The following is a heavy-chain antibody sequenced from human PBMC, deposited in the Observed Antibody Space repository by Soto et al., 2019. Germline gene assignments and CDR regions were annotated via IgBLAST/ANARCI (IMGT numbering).Heavy chain of an antibody. CDR1: GFTVSSNY. CDR2: IYSGGST. Sequence: GGSLRLSCAASGFTVSSNYMSWVRQAPGKGLEWVSVIYSGGSTYYADSVKGRFTSSRDNSKNTLYLQMNSLRAEDTAVYYCVLYQLPSRPNYNYMDAWRQATTVSV. CDR3: VLYQLPSRPNYNYMDA. D-gene: IGHD2-2*01. J-gene: IGHJ6*03. V-gene: IGHV3-53*01.